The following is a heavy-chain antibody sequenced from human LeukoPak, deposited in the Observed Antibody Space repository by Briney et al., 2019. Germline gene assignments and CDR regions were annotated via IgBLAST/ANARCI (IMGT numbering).Heavy chain of an antibody. J-gene: IGHJ4*02. CDR2: ISGSGTST. CDR3: ANSEQWLVRHFEY. Sequence: GGSLRLSCAASGFTFSSDAMSWVRQAPGKGLEWVSAISGSGTSTYHADSVKGRFTISRDNSKNTLYLQMNSLRDEDTAVYFCANSEQWLVRHFEYWGQGTLVTVSS. D-gene: IGHD6-19*01. V-gene: IGHV3-23*01. CDR1: GFTFSSDA.